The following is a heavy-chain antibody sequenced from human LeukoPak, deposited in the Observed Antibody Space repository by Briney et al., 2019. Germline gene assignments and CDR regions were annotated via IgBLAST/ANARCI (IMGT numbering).Heavy chain of an antibody. CDR2: IRYDGGNK. D-gene: IGHD3-10*01. J-gene: IGHJ4*02. CDR1: RFTFSSYG. CDR3: AKDPYDDGSGSYWFDY. Sequence: PGGSLRLSCAASRFTFSSYGMHWVRQAPGKGLEWVALIRYDGGNKYYADSVKGRFTISRDNSKNTLYLQMNSLRAEDTAVYYCAKDPYDDGSGSYWFDYWGQGTLVTVSS. V-gene: IGHV3-30*02.